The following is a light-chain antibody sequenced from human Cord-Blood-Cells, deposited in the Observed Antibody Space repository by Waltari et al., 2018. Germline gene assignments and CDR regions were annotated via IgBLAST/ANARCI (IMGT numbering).Light chain of an antibody. CDR3: QQRSNWPPT. V-gene: IGKV3-11*01. CDR1: QSVSSY. CDR2: DAS. Sequence: EIVLTQSPATLSLSPGERATLSCRASQSVSSYLAWYQQKPGQDPRLLIHDASNRATGIPARFSGSGSGTDFTLTISSLEPEDFAVYYCQQRSNWPPTFGQGTRLEIK. J-gene: IGKJ5*01.